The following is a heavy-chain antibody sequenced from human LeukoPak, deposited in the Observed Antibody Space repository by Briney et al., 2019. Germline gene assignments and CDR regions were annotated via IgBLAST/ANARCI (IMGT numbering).Heavy chain of an antibody. J-gene: IGHJ5*02. D-gene: IGHD2-21*02. CDR3: ARRLTQYNCFDP. V-gene: IGHV6-1*01. CDR2: TYYRSTWYN. CDR1: GDSVSSNSVT. Sequence: SQTLSLTCAISGDSVSSNSVTWNWIRQSPSRGLEWLGRTYYRSTWYNDYAVSVRGRITVNPDTSKNQFSLHLNSVTLEDTAVYYCARRLTQYNCFDPWGQGILVTVSS.